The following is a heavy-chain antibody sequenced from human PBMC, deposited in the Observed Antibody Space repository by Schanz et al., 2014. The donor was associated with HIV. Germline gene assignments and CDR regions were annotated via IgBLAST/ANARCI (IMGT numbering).Heavy chain of an antibody. CDR3: ARGGVGRGFDTSGYYRPFDY. J-gene: IGHJ4*02. CDR2: ISHSGIT. CDR1: GGSISSGDYS. Sequence: QLQLQESGSGLVKPSQTLSLTCAVSGGSISSGDYSWSWIRQPPGKGLEWIGYISHSGITYYSPSRKRLVSVSIGRSGNQSSLKRSSVPAAATAVYYCARGGVGRGFDTSGYYRPFDYWGQGFLVTVSS. D-gene: IGHD3-22*01. V-gene: IGHV4-30-2*01.